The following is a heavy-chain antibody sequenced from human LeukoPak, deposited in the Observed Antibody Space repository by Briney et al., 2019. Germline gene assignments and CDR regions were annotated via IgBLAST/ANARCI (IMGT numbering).Heavy chain of an antibody. CDR3: ARDPSSGYLDDAFDI. Sequence: PGGSLRLSCAASGFTFSSYEMNWVRQAPGKGLEWVSYISSSGSTIYYADSVKGRFTISRDNAKNSLYLQMNSLRAEDTAVYYCARDPSSGYLDDAFDIWGQGTMVTVSS. J-gene: IGHJ3*02. V-gene: IGHV3-48*03. D-gene: IGHD3-22*01. CDR1: GFTFSSYE. CDR2: ISSSGSTI.